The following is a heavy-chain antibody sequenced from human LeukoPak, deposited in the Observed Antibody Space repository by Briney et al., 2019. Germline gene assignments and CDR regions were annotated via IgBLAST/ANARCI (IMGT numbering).Heavy chain of an antibody. CDR1: GFTFSSHV. Sequence: GGSLRLSCAASGFTFSSHVMHWVRQAPGKGLEWVAVISYDGSDKYYADSVKGRFTISRDNSKNTLYLQMNSLRAEDTAVYYCAKRRTVDRAMVTHYYGMDVWGQGTTVTVSS. D-gene: IGHD5-18*01. V-gene: IGHV3-30*18. CDR2: ISYDGSDK. J-gene: IGHJ6*02. CDR3: AKRRTVDRAMVTHYYGMDV.